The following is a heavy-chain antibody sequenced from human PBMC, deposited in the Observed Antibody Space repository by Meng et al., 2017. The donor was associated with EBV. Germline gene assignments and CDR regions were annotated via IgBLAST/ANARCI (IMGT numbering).Heavy chain of an antibody. CDR1: CYTFTSYG. CDR3: ARGLDYFDY. Sequence: GQLVRHGAEVKTPGPSVTFACTASCYTFTSYGIRWVRQAPGQGLEWMVWNSADNGNTNYAPTLQGRVTMTTDTSTITAYMELRSLRSDDTAVYYCARGLDYFDYWGQGTLVTVSS. V-gene: IGHV1-18*01. CDR2: NSADNGNT. J-gene: IGHJ4*02.